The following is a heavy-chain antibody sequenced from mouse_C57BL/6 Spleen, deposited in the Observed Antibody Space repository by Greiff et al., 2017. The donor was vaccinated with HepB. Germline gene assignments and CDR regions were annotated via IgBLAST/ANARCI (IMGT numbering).Heavy chain of an antibody. Sequence: VQLQQSGAELARPGASVKLSCKASGYTFTSYGISWVKQRTGQGLEWIGEINPRSGNTYYNEKFKGKATLTADKSSSTAYMELRRLPSEDSAVYFCASQGDDYGGFAYWGQGTLVTVSA. CDR3: ASQGDDYGGFAY. V-gene: IGHV1-81*01. CDR2: INPRSGNT. CDR1: GYTFTSYG. J-gene: IGHJ3*01. D-gene: IGHD2-4*01.